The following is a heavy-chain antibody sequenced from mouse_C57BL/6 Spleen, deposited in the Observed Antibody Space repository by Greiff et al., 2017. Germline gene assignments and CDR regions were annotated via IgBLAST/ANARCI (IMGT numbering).Heavy chain of an antibody. CDR2: IYPGDGDT. Sequence: VQLQESGPELVKPGASVKISCKASGYAFSSSWMNWVKQRPGKGLEWIGRIYPGDGDTNYNGKFKGKATLTADKSSRTAYMQLSSLTSEDSAVYFCASHGSSGYYYAMDYWGQGTSVTVSS. D-gene: IGHD1-1*01. V-gene: IGHV1-82*01. CDR1: GYAFSSSW. J-gene: IGHJ4*01. CDR3: ASHGSSGYYYAMDY.